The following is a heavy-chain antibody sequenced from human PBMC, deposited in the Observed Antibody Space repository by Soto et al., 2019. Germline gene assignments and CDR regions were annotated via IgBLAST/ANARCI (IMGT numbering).Heavy chain of an antibody. CDR3: ASGYSYGPLGGY. J-gene: IGHJ4*02. Sequence: QVQLQESGPGLVKPSETLSLTCTVSGGSVSSGSYYWSWIRQPPGKGLEWIGYIYYSGSTNYNPSRQSRITISVDTAKNQVALKLSSVTAADTAVYDCASGYSYGPLGGYWGQGTLVTVSS. D-gene: IGHD5-18*01. V-gene: IGHV4-61*01. CDR2: IYYSGST. CDR1: GGSVSSGSYY.